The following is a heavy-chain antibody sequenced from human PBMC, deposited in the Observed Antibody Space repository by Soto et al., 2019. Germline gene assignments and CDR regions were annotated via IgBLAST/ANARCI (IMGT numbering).Heavy chain of an antibody. Sequence: PGGSLRLSCAASGFTFSSYAMHWVRQAPGKGLEWVAVISYDGSNKYYADSVKGRFTISRDNSKNTLYLQMNSLRAEDTAVYYCARAIGRQQLVYGMDVWGQGTTVTVSS. V-gene: IGHV3-30-3*01. CDR3: ARAIGRQQLVYGMDV. D-gene: IGHD6-13*01. CDR2: ISYDGSNK. CDR1: GFTFSSYA. J-gene: IGHJ6*02.